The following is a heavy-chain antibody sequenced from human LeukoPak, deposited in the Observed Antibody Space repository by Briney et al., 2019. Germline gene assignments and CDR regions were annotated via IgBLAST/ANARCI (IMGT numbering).Heavy chain of an antibody. CDR3: ARELKGYDILTGYHPFDY. CDR2: IKQDGSEK. V-gene: IGHV3-7*03. J-gene: IGHJ4*02. D-gene: IGHD3-9*01. Sequence: PGGSLRLSCAASGFTFSSYWMSWVRQAPGKGLEWVANIKQDGSEKYYVDSVKGRFTISRDNAKNSLYLQMNSLRAEDTAVYYCARELKGYDILTGYHPFDYWGQGTLVTVSS. CDR1: GFTFSSYW.